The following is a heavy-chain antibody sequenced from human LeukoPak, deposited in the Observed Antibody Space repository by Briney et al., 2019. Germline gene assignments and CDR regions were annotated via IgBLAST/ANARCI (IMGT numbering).Heavy chain of an antibody. CDR3: AREGDTLTGYYAFDI. Sequence: GGSLRLSCAASGFTFSSYNMNWVRQAPGKGLEWVSSISSSSSYIYYADSVKGRFTISRDNAKNSLYLQMNSLRAEDTAVYYCAREGDTLTGYYAFDIWGQGTMVTVSS. V-gene: IGHV3-21*01. J-gene: IGHJ3*02. CDR2: ISSSSSYI. D-gene: IGHD3-9*01. CDR1: GFTFSSYN.